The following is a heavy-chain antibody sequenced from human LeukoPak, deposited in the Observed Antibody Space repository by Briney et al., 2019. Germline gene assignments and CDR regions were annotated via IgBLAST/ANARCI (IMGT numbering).Heavy chain of an antibody. CDR3: ARVEPGYSSSWYSDHWFDP. J-gene: IGHJ5*02. CDR2: MNPNSGNT. CDR1: GYTFTGYY. V-gene: IGHV1-8*02. D-gene: IGHD6-13*01. Sequence: ASVKVSCKASGYTFTGYYMHWVRQATRQGLEWMGWMNPNSGNTGYAQKFQGRVTMTRNTSISTAYMELSSLRSEDTAVYYCARVEPGYSSSWYSDHWFDPWGQGTLVTVSS.